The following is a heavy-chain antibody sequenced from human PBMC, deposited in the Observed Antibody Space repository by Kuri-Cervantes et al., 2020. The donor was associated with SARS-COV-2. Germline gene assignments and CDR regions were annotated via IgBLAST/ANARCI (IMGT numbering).Heavy chain of an antibody. CDR3: ARGGERGEYYFDY. J-gene: IGHJ4*02. CDR2: IYYSGST. Sequence: SWIRQHPGKGLEWIGYIYYSGSTYYNPSLKSLVTISVDTSKNQFSLKLSSVTAADTAVYYCARGGERGEYYFDYWGQGTLVTVSS. D-gene: IGHD3-10*01. V-gene: IGHV4-31*01.